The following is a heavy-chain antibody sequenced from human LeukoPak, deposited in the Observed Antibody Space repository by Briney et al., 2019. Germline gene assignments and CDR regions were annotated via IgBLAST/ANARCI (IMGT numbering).Heavy chain of an antibody. CDR3: ARHSSGWDY. CDR2: INPSGGST. Sequence: ASVKVSCKASGGTFSSYAISWVRQAPGQGLEWMGIINPSGGSTDFPQKFQGRVTMSRDTSTSTVYMELSNLRSEDTAVYYCARHSSGWDYWGQGTLVTVSS. D-gene: IGHD6-19*01. J-gene: IGHJ4*02. CDR1: GGTFSSYA. V-gene: IGHV1-46*01.